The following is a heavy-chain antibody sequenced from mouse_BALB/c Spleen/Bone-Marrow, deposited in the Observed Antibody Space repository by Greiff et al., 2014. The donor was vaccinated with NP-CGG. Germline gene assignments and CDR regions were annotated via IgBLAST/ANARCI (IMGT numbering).Heavy chain of an antibody. J-gene: IGHJ2*01. D-gene: IGHD1-1*01. Sequence: EVQVVESGGGIVQPGGSLKLSRVISGFSFSDYYMYWVRQTPEKRLEWVAYISDSGGSTYYPDTVKGRFTISRDNAKNTLYLQMSRLKSEDTAMYYCARLGDYSYFDYWGQGTTLTVSS. CDR3: ARLGDYSYFDY. CDR2: ISDSGGST. CDR1: GFSFSDYY. V-gene: IGHV5-12*02.